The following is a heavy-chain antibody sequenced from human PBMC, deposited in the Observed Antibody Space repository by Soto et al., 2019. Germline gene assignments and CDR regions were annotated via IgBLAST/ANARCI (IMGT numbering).Heavy chain of an antibody. V-gene: IGHV5-10-1*01. J-gene: IGHJ3*02. Sequence: GESLKISCKGSVYSFTSYWISWVRQMPGKGLEWMGRIDPSDSYTNYSPSFQGHVTISADKSISTAYLQWSSLKASDTAMYYCARSPSLTYYYDSSGYLAAFDIWGQGTMVTVSS. D-gene: IGHD3-22*01. CDR1: VYSFTSYW. CDR3: ARSPSLTYYYDSSGYLAAFDI. CDR2: IDPSDSYT.